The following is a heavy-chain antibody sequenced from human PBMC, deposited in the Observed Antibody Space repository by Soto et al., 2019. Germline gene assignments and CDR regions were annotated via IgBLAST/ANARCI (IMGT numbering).Heavy chain of an antibody. J-gene: IGHJ4*02. D-gene: IGHD4-17*01. CDR1: GGSISSSRYY. V-gene: IGHV4-39*01. Sequence: QLQLQESGPGLVKPSETLSLTCTVSGGSISSSRYYWGWIRQPQGKGMEWIVSIYYSGSTYYNPSLNSRFTLSVDTSKNQFSLRLSYVTAADTAVYYCARPTVPPPREYYFDYWGKGTLVTVSS. CDR2: IYYSGST. CDR3: ARPTVPPPREYYFDY.